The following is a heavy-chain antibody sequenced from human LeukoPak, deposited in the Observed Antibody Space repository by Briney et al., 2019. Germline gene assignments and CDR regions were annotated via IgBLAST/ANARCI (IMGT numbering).Heavy chain of an antibody. CDR2: IIPIFGTA. V-gene: IGHV1-69*05. Sequence: SVKVSXKASGGTFSSYAISWVRQAPGQGLEWMGGIIPIFGTANYAQKFQGRVTITTDESTSTAYMELSSLRSEDTAVYYCTGSLYATIQLWSNYYYYYMDVWGKGTTVTVSS. D-gene: IGHD5-18*01. CDR1: GGTFSSYA. J-gene: IGHJ6*03. CDR3: TGSLYATIQLWSNYYYYYMDV.